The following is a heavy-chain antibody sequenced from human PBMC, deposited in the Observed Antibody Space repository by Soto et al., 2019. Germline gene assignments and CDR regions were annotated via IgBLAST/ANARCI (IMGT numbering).Heavy chain of an antibody. D-gene: IGHD6-19*01. CDR3: ANLLHYIAVAGTVGGY. V-gene: IGHV4-39*01. CDR1: GGSISSSSYY. J-gene: IGHJ4*02. CDR2: IYYSGST. Sequence: QLQLQESGPGLVKPSETLSLTCTVSGGSISSSSYYWGWIRQPPGKGLEWIGSIYYSGSTYYNPSLKSRVTISVDTSKNQFSLKLSSVTAADTAVYYCANLLHYIAVAGTVGGYWGQGTLVTVSS.